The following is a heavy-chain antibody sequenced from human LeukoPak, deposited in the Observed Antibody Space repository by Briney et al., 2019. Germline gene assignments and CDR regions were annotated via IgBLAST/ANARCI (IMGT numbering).Heavy chain of an antibody. J-gene: IGHJ4*02. D-gene: IGHD6-19*01. CDR1: GFTFSDSY. CDR2: ISTSSTTI. V-gene: IGHV3-11*04. Sequence: GGSLRLSCAASGFTFSDSYMSWIRQAPGKGLEWVSYISTSSTTIHYADSVKGRFTISRDNAKNSLYLQMNGLRAEDTAVYYCAGGGSGWPTSVVVDYWGQGTLVTVSS. CDR3: AGGGSGWPTSVVVDY.